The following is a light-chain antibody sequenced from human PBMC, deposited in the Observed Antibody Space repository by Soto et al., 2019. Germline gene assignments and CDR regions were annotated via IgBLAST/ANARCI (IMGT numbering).Light chain of an antibody. CDR3: CSYTSSVTYV. Sequence: QSALIQPPSVSGSPGQSVTISCTGTSSDVGSYDFVSWYQHHPGTVPKPMIYNVSTQPSGVPDRFSGSKSGNTASMTISGLQAEDEDDFQCCSYTSSVTYVFATGTKVTVL. CDR1: SSDVGSYDF. V-gene: IGLV2-18*02. J-gene: IGLJ1*01. CDR2: NVS.